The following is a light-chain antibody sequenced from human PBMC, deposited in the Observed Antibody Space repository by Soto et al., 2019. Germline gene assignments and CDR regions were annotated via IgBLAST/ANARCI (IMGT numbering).Light chain of an antibody. Sequence: QSVLTQPASVSGSPGQAITISCTGTSSDVGGYTYVSWYQQHPGKAPKFIIYDVSNRPSGVSNRFSGSKSGNTASLTISGLQAEDEAEYYCSSYTTSNTRQIVFGTGTKSPS. J-gene: IGLJ1*01. CDR3: SSYTTSNTRQIV. CDR2: DVS. CDR1: SSDVGGYTY. V-gene: IGLV2-14*01.